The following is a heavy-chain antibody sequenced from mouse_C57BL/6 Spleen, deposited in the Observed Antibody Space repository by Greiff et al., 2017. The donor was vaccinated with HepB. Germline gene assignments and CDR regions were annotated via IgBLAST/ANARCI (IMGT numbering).Heavy chain of an antibody. CDR3: ATSTGNYVVY. D-gene: IGHD4-1*02. Sequence: VQLQQSGPELVKPGASVKISCKASGYSFTGYYMNWVKQSPEKSLEWIGEINPSTGGTTYNQKFKAKATLTVDKSSSTAYMQLKSLTSEDSAVYYCATSTGNYVVYWGQGTTHTVSS. V-gene: IGHV1-42*01. J-gene: IGHJ2*01. CDR1: GYSFTGYY. CDR2: INPSTGGT.